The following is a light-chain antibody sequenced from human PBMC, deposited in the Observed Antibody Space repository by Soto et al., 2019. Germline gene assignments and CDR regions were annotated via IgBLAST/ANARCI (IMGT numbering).Light chain of an antibody. Sequence: EIVMTQSPATLSVSPGERATLSCRASQSVSSNLAWYQQKRGQGPRLLIYGASTRATGIPARFSGSGSGTEFTLTISSLQSEDFAVYYCHQYNKWPMWTFGQGTKVDIK. J-gene: IGKJ1*01. V-gene: IGKV3-15*01. CDR3: HQYNKWPMWT. CDR2: GAS. CDR1: QSVSSN.